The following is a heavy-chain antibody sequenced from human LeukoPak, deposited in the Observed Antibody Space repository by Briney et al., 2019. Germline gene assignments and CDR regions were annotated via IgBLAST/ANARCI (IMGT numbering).Heavy chain of an antibody. J-gene: IGHJ4*02. V-gene: IGHV5-51*01. D-gene: IGHD3-22*01. CDR1: GYSFTSYW. Sequence: GDSLKISCKGSGYSFTSYWIGWVRQMLGKGLEWMGIIYPGDSDTRYSPSFQGQVTISADKSISTAYLQWSSLKASDTAMYYCARLYYYDSSGHPGYFDYWGQGTLVTVSS. CDR3: ARLYYYDSSGHPGYFDY. CDR2: IYPGDSDT.